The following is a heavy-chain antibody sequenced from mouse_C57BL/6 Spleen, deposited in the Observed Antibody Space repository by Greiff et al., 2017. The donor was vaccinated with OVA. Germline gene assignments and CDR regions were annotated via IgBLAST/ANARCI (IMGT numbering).Heavy chain of an antibody. V-gene: IGHV5-4*01. CDR2: ISDGGSYT. D-gene: IGHD2-4*01. CDR1: GFTFSSYA. J-gene: IGHJ4*01. CDR3: AGDDDYDH. Sequence: EVQGVESGGGLVKPGGSLKLSCAASGFTFSSYAMSWVRQTPEQRLEWVATISDGGSYTYYPDNVKGRFTISRDNAKNNLDLQMSHLKSEDTAMYYCAGDDDYDHWGQGTSVTVSS.